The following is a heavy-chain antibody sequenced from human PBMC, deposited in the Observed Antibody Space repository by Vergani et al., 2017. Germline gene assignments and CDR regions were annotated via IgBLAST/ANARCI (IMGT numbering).Heavy chain of an antibody. Sequence: QVQLQESGPGLVKPSQTLSLTCTVSGFSISSGSYYWSWIRQPAGKGLEWIGRIYTSGSTNYNPSLKRRVTISVDTSKNQFSLELSSVTAADTAVYYCARATIKGGYACDIWGQGTMVTVSS. CDR3: ARATIKGGYACDI. V-gene: IGHV4-61*02. J-gene: IGHJ3*02. CDR1: GFSISSGSYY. D-gene: IGHD5-24*01. CDR2: IYTSGST.